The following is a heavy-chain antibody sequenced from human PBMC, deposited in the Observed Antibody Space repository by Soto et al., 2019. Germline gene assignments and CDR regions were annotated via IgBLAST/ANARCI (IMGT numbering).Heavy chain of an antibody. Sequence: VGSLRLSCAASGFTFSSYSMNWVRQAPGKGLEWVSSISSSSSYIYYADSVKGRFTISRDNAKNSLYLQMNSLRAEDTAVYYCARDFRAVTRRDGMDVWGQGTTVTVSS. D-gene: IGHD4-4*01. CDR1: GFTFSSYS. V-gene: IGHV3-21*01. CDR2: ISSSSSYI. J-gene: IGHJ6*02. CDR3: ARDFRAVTRRDGMDV.